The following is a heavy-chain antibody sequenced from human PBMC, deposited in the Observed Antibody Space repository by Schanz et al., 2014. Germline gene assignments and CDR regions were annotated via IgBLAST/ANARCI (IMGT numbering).Heavy chain of an antibody. D-gene: IGHD6-13*01. CDR2: IHYSRGT. V-gene: IGHV4-59*08. J-gene: IGHJ4*02. CDR1: GSDIRGFH. Sequence: QVQLQESGPGQVRPSETLSLTCTVSGSDIRGFHWSWIRQSPVKGLERIAFIHYSRGTNYNPSLKGRATSAGNTSKNKFSRRVASVAAADAAVYYCARGLIAAAGGAFDYWGQGTLVAVSA. CDR3: ARGLIAAAGGAFDY.